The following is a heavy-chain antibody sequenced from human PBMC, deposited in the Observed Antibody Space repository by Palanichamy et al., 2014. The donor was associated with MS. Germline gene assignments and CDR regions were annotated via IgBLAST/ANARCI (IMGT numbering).Heavy chain of an antibody. D-gene: IGHD6-19*01. CDR1: GFTFSSYA. Sequence: EVQLVESGEGLVQPGGSLRLSCAASGFTFSSYAMHWVRQAPGKGLEYVSAISSNGGSTYYADSVKGRFTISRDNSKNTLYLQMGSLRAEDMAVYYCARGYSSGGGIDYWGQGTLVTVSS. J-gene: IGHJ4*02. CDR3: ARGYSSGGGIDY. V-gene: IGHV3-64*02. CDR2: ISSNGGST.